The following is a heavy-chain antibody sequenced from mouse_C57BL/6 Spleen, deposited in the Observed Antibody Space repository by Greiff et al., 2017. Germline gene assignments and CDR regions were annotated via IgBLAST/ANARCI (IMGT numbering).Heavy chain of an antibody. J-gene: IGHJ3*01. D-gene: IGHD2-4*01. CDR3: AYYDYDEGFAY. CDR1: GYTFTSYW. CDR2: IDPSDSET. Sequence: QVQLQQPGAELVRPGSSVKLSCKASGYTFTSYWMHWVKQRPVKGLEWIGNIDPSDSETNYNQKFKDKATLTVEKYYSTAYMQLSSLTSEDTAVYYCAYYDYDEGFAYWGQGTLVTVSA. V-gene: IGHV1-52*01.